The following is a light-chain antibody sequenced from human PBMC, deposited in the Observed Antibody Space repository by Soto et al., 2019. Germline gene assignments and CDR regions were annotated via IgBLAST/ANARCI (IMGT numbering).Light chain of an antibody. J-gene: IGKJ1*01. V-gene: IGKV3-15*01. CDR3: QQYNNWPPG. CDR1: QSVSSN. Sequence: EIVMTQSPATLSVSPGERATLSCRASQSVSSNLAWYQQKPGQAPRLLIYGASTRATGIPARLSGSGSGTEFTLTISSLQSEDFAVYYCQQYNNWPPGFGQGTKVEIK. CDR2: GAS.